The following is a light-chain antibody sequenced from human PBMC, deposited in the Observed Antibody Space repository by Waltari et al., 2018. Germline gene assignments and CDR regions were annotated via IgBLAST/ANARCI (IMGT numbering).Light chain of an antibody. Sequence: EIVLTQSPATLSLSPGERATLSCRASQSVSSYLAWYQQKPGQAPRLRIYDSSNRATGIPAMFSGSGSGTDFTLTISSLEPEDFAVYYCQQRSNWPTFGQGTKLEIK. CDR1: QSVSSY. V-gene: IGKV3-11*01. CDR3: QQRSNWPT. J-gene: IGKJ2*01. CDR2: DSS.